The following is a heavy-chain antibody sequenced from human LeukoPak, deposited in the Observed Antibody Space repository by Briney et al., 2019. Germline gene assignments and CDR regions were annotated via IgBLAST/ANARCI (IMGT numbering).Heavy chain of an antibody. J-gene: IGHJ4*02. V-gene: IGHV3-21*01. CDR3: ARLRVSSWYFDY. Sequence: GGSLRLSCAASGFTFSTYNMNWVRQAPGKGLEWVSSISGTSSYIYYADSVKGRFTISRDNAKNSLYLQMNSLRAEDTAVYYCARLRVSSWYFDYWGQGTLVTVSS. D-gene: IGHD6-13*01. CDR1: GFTFSTYN. CDR2: ISGTSSYI.